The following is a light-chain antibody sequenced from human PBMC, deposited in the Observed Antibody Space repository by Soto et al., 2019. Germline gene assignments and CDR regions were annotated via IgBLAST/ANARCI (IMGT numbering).Light chain of an antibody. CDR1: SSNIGAGYD. CDR2: GNS. J-gene: IGLJ1*01. CDR3: QSYDSSLSGYV. V-gene: IGLV1-40*01. Sequence: VLTQPPSVSGAPGQWVTISCTGSSSNIGAGYDVHWYQQLPGTAPKLLIYGNSNRPSGVPDRFSGSKSGTSASLAITGLQAEDEADYYCQSYDSSLSGYVFGTGTKVTVL.